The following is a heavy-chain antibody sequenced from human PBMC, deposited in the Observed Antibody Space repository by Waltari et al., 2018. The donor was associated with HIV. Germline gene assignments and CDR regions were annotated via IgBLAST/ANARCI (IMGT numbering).Heavy chain of an antibody. D-gene: IGHD3-16*01. V-gene: IGHV4-34*01. Sequence: HVQLEPWGTRLLTPSHTLSQSRAVSGVFARESLTDPSQPFHNFFLHWFRQPPGKGLEWIGEISHIGSTNYNPSLKSPVSITIDTSKKQFSLKLRSVTAADTAIYYCARSAGHAHLWAHYGDYWGQGKLVTVSS. CDR3: ARSAGHAHLWAHYGDY. CDR2: ISHIGST. CDR1: GVFARESLTDPSQPFHNFF. J-gene: IGHJ4*02.